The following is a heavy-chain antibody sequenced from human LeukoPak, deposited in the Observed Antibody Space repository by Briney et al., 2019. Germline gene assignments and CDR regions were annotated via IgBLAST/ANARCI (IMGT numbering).Heavy chain of an antibody. D-gene: IGHD6-19*01. J-gene: IGHJ5*02. CDR2: IYYSGST. CDR1: GGSISSYY. V-gene: IGHV4-59*01. CDR3: ARNTAVYNWFDP. Sequence: PSETLSLTCTVSGGSISSYYWSWIRQPPGKGLEWIGYIYYSGSTNYNPSLKSRVTISVDTSKNQFSLKLSSVTAADTAVYYCARNTAVYNWFDPWGQGTLVTVSS.